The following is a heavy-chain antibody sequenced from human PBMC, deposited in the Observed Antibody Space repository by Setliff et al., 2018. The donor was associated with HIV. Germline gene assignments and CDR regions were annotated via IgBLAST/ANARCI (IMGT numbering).Heavy chain of an antibody. J-gene: IGHJ3*02. CDR3: ARDSPGRAPGEGAFDI. D-gene: IGHD3-16*01. CDR2: INPSGGST. Sequence: GAPVKVSSKASGYPFTSYYIHWVRQAPGQGLEWMGIINPSGGSTSYAQKFQGRVTMTRDTSTSTVYMELSSLRSEDTAVYYCARDSPGRAPGEGAFDIWGQGTMVTVSS. V-gene: IGHV1-46*01. CDR1: GYPFTSYY.